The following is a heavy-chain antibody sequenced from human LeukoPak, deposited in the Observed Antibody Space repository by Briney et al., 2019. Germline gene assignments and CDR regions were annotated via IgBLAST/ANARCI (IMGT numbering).Heavy chain of an antibody. D-gene: IGHD2-15*01. CDR3: ARDPAYCSGGSCFGGYFDY. CDR2: INPNSGGT. Sequence: ASVKVSCKASGYTFTGYYMHWVRRAPGQGLEWMGWINPNSGGTNYAQKLQGRVTVTTDTSTSTAYMELRSLRSDDTAVYYCARDPAYCSGGSCFGGYFDYWGQGTLVTVSS. J-gene: IGHJ4*02. V-gene: IGHV1-2*02. CDR1: GYTFTGYY.